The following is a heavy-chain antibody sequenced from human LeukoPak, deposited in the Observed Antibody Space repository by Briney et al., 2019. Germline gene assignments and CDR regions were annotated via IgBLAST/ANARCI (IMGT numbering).Heavy chain of an antibody. Sequence: GASVKVSCKASGYTFTSYGISWVRQAPGQGLEWMGWISAYNGNTNYAQKLQGRVTMTTDTSTSTAYMELRSLRSDDTAVYYCARDDEDYDSSGYHMLGYWGQGTLVTVSS. CDR1: GYTFTSYG. D-gene: IGHD3-22*01. J-gene: IGHJ4*02. CDR2: ISAYNGNT. CDR3: ARDDEDYDSSGYHMLGY. V-gene: IGHV1-18*01.